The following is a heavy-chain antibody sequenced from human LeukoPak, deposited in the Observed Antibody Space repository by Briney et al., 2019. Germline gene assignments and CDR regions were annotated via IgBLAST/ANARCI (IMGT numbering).Heavy chain of an antibody. CDR1: GFTFSSHA. Sequence: GGSLRLSCAASGFTFSSHAMSWVRQAPGKGLEYVSSISTNGGTTYSAESSRGRFAISRDNAKNSLYLQMNSLRDEDTAVYYCVKLGCSSIICYGNCWGRGTLVTVSS. V-gene: IGHV3-64D*06. D-gene: IGHD2-2*01. CDR2: ISTNGGTT. CDR3: VKLGCSSIICYGNC. J-gene: IGHJ4*02.